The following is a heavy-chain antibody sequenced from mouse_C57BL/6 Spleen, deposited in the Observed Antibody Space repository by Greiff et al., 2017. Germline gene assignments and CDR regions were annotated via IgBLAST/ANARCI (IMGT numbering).Heavy chain of an antibody. J-gene: IGHJ1*03. CDR3: ARYYVLLHPYFDV. Sequence: VQLQQSGPELVKPGASVKISCKASGYAFSSSWMNWVKQRPGKGLEWIGRIYPGDGDTNYNGKFKGKATMPADKSSSTAYMQLSSLTSEDSAVYFCARYYVLLHPYFDVWGTGTTVTVSS. CDR1: GYAFSSSW. V-gene: IGHV1-82*01. CDR2: IYPGDGDT. D-gene: IGHD1-1*01.